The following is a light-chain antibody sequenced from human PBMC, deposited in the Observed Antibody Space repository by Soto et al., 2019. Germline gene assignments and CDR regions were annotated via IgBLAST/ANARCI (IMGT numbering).Light chain of an antibody. CDR1: SSDVGGYNR. V-gene: IGLV2-18*02. CDR3: SSYTSSSTGV. Sequence: QYALTQPPSVSGSPGQSVTISCTGTSSDVGGYNRVSWYQQPPGTAPKLMIYEVSNRPSGVPDRFSGSKSGNTASLTISGLQAEDEADYYCSSYTSSSTGVFGGGTKLTVL. CDR2: EVS. J-gene: IGLJ2*01.